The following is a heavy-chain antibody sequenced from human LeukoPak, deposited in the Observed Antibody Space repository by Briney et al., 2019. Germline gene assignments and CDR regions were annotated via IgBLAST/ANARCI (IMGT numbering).Heavy chain of an antibody. CDR1: GGSISSYY. Sequence: PSETLSLTCTVSGGSISSYYWSWIRQPPGKGLEWIGYIYYSGSTNYNPSLKSRVTISVDTSKNQFSLKLSSVTAADTAVYYCAKAASTMVRGGWFGPWGQGTLVTVSS. CDR2: IYYSGST. J-gene: IGHJ5*02. V-gene: IGHV4-59*01. D-gene: IGHD3-10*01. CDR3: AKAASTMVRGGWFGP.